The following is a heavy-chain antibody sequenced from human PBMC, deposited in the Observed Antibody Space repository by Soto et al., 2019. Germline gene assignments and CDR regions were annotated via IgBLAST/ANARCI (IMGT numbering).Heavy chain of an antibody. Sequence: SETLSLTCGVLGGSITTSDYSWSWIRQPPAWVLEWIESINHTGATHYGPFLKSRLTMSLDKSKNHFSLDLSSVTAADTALYCRVRERTIFGVAPGGGVDVWGQGTTVTVSS. CDR2: INHTGAT. CDR1: GGSITTSDYS. CDR3: VRERTIFGVAPGGGVDV. D-gene: IGHD3-3*01. J-gene: IGHJ6*02. V-gene: IGHV4-30-2*01.